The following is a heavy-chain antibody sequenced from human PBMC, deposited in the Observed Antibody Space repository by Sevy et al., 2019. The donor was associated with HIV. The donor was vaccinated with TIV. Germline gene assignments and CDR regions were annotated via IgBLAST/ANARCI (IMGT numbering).Heavy chain of an antibody. CDR3: ARDTKAVAGTLYYYYGMDV. D-gene: IGHD6-19*01. CDR2: ISAYNDNT. Sequence: ASVKVSCKASGYTFTSYGISWVRQAPGQGLEWMGWISAYNDNTNYAQKLQGRVTMTTDTSTSTAYMELRSLRSDDTAVYYCARDTKAVAGTLYYYYGMDVWGQGTTVTVSS. J-gene: IGHJ6*02. CDR1: GYTFTSYG. V-gene: IGHV1-18*01.